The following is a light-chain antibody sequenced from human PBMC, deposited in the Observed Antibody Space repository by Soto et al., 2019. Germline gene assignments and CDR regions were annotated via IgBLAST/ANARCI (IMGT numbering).Light chain of an antibody. Sequence: EVVLTQSPATLSLSPGERPALSGRASQSVSSYLAWYQQKPGQAPRLLIYDASNRATGIPARFSGSGSGTDFTLTISRLEPEDFALYYCQQYHTSPLTFGQGTKVDIK. CDR2: DAS. CDR1: QSVSSY. J-gene: IGKJ1*01. CDR3: QQYHTSPLT. V-gene: IGKV3-11*01.